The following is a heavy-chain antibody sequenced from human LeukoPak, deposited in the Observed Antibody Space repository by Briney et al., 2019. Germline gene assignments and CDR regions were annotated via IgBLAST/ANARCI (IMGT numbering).Heavy chain of an antibody. D-gene: IGHD3-3*01. V-gene: IGHV3-30*02. Sequence: GGSLRLSCAASGFTFSSYGMHWVRQAPGKGLEWVAFIRYDGSNKYYADSVKGRFTISRDNSKNPLYLQMNSLRAEDTAVYYCAKDRLRYDFWSGYPVDYWGQGTLVTVSS. CDR1: GFTFSSYG. CDR3: AKDRLRYDFWSGYPVDY. J-gene: IGHJ4*02. CDR2: IRYDGSNK.